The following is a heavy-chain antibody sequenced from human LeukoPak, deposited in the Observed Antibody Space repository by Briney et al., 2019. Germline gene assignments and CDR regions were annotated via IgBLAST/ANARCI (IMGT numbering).Heavy chain of an antibody. CDR2: INPNSGGT. CDR1: GYNFTDYY. V-gene: IGHV1-2*02. D-gene: IGHD3-22*01. Sequence: ASVKVSCKASGYNFTDYYMHWVRQAPGQGLEWMGWINPNSGGTNYAQKFQGRFTMTRDTSISTAYMELSRLRSDDTAVYYCAREAIGYYDSSGYAWFDPWGQGTLVTVSS. J-gene: IGHJ5*02. CDR3: AREAIGYYDSSGYAWFDP.